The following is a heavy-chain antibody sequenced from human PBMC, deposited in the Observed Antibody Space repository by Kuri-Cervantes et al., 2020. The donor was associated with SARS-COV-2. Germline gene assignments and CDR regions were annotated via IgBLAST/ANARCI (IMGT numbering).Heavy chain of an antibody. CDR1: EFTFSSYD. J-gene: IGHJ4*02. CDR3: GRHRGYCSGGGCYSTGFSFDY. V-gene: IGHV3-21*01. D-gene: IGHD2-15*01. CDR2: ISSGSDYI. Sequence: GESLKISCAASEFTFSSYDMTWVRQAPGMGLGWVSSISSGSDYIYYADSVKGRFTVSRDNAENSLYLQMNSLGVGDTAVYYCGRHRGYCSGGGCYSTGFSFDYWGQGALVTVSS.